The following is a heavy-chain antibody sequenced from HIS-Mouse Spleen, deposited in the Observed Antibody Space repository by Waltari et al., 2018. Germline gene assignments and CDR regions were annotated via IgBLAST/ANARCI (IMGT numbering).Heavy chain of an antibody. CDR1: GGSISSSSYY. CDR3: AGEIPYSSSWYYWYFDL. CDR2: IYYSRSP. J-gene: IGHJ2*01. D-gene: IGHD6-13*01. Sequence: QLQLQESGPGLVKPSETLSLTCTVSGGSISSSSYYWGWIRQPPGKGLECIGSIYYSRSPYSNPSLKRRVTISVSTSTNQSSLELSSVTAADTAGYYCAGEIPYSSSWYYWYFDLWGRGTLVTVSS. V-gene: IGHV4-39*07.